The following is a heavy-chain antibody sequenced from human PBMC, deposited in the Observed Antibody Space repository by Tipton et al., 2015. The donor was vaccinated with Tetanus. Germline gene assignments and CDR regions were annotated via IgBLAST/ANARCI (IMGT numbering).Heavy chain of an antibody. CDR3: ARSPAIDAFDI. CDR1: GGSISSGGYY. V-gene: IGHV4-31*02. CDR2: IYYSGST. Sequence: LRLSCTVSGGSISSGGYYWSWIRQHPGKGLEWIGYIYYSGSTYYNPSLKSRVTISVDTSKNQFSLKLSSVTAGDTAVYYCARSPAIDAFDIWGQGTMVTSLQ. J-gene: IGHJ3*02.